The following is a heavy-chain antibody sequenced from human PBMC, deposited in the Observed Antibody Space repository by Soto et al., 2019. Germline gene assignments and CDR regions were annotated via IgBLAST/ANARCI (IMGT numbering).Heavy chain of an antibody. D-gene: IGHD1-26*01. J-gene: IGHJ4*02. V-gene: IGHV3-33*01. CDR2: IWDDGGNK. CDR3: ARSSGSYFAAFYDT. CDR1: SFSFSSSG. Sequence: QAQLEESGGGVVQPGTSLRLSCSASSFSFSSSGMHWVRQPPGKGLEWVAAIWDDGGNKYYADSVRGRFTISRDNSKNTLFLQMNSLRVEDTALYYCARSSGSYFAAFYDTWGQGTLVSVSS.